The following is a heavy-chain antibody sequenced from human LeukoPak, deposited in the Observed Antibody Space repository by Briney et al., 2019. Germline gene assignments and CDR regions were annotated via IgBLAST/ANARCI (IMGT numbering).Heavy chain of an antibody. CDR1: GGXISGYY. J-gene: IGHJ4*02. CDR2: IYYSGST. D-gene: IGHD2-2*01. CDR3: ARGTDSLFDY. Sequence: SETLSLTCTVSGGXISGYYWSWIRQPPGKGLEWIGYIYYSGSTNYNPSLKSRVTISVDTSKNQFSLKLSSVTAADTAVYYCARGTDSLFDYWGQGTLVTVSS. V-gene: IGHV4-59*01.